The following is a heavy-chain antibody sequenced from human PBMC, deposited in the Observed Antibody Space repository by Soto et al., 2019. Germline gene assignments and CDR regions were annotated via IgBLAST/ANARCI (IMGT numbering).Heavy chain of an antibody. V-gene: IGHV5-10-1*01. Sequence: GESLKISCKASGYTFTSYWITWVRQMPGKGLEWMGRIDPSDSSTNYSPSCQGHVTISTDKSITTAHLQWSSLKVSDTAMYYCAATGYTYGYHFDHWGQGTQV. J-gene: IGHJ4*02. CDR2: IDPSDSST. D-gene: IGHD5-18*01. CDR1: GYTFTSYW. CDR3: AATGYTYGYHFDH.